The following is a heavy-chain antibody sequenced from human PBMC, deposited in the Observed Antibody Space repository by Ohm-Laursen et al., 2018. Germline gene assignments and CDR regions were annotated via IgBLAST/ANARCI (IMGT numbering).Heavy chain of an antibody. Sequence: SLRLSCAAFGFTFSDYYMSWIRQAPGKGLEWVSYISSSGSTIYYADSVKGRFTISRDNAKNSLYLQMNSLRAEDTAVYYCARDTGYCSGGSCYLSLYYYGMDVWGQGTTVTVSS. CDR2: ISSSGSTI. CDR3: ARDTGYCSGGSCYLSLYYYGMDV. V-gene: IGHV3-11*01. CDR1: GFTFSDYY. J-gene: IGHJ6*02. D-gene: IGHD2-15*01.